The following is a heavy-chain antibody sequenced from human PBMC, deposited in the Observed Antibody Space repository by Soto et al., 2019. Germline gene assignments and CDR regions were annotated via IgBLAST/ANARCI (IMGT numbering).Heavy chain of an antibody. D-gene: IGHD5-18*01. CDR3: ARGAADTAMVDS. CDR2: IFYSGGT. J-gene: IGHJ4*02. Sequence: SETLSLTCTVSGGSIRSYYWTWIRQPPGKGLEWLGYIFYSGGTFYNPSLKSRVTISIHTSKSQFSLQLTSVTAADTAVYYCARGAADTAMVDSWGQGTLVTVSS. CDR1: GGSIRSYY. V-gene: IGHV4-59*01.